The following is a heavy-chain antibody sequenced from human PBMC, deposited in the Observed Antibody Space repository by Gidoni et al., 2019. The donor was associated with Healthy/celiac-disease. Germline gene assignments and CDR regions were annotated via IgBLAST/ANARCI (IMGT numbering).Heavy chain of an antibody. CDR3: ARGGTATLMYSFDY. V-gene: IGHV1-69*02. CDR2: IIPILGIA. Sequence: QVQLVQSGAEVKQPGSSVKVSCKASGGTFSSYTISWVRQAPGQGLEWMGRIIPILGIANYAQKFQGRVTITADRSTSTAYMELSSLRSEDTAVYYCARGGTATLMYSFDYWGQGTLVTVSS. D-gene: IGHD5-12*01. J-gene: IGHJ4*02. CDR1: GGTFSSYT.